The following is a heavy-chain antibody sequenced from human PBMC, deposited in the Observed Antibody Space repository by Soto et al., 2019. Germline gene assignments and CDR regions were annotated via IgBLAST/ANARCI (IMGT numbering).Heavy chain of an antibody. V-gene: IGHV3-30*18. D-gene: IGHD6-13*01. CDR1: GFSFSSFG. CDR2: ISHDGTFK. Sequence: PXGSLRLSCDASGFSFSSFGIHWVRQAPGKGLDWVAVISHDGTFKDYADSVKGRFTISRDNSESTLFLQMNSLGPNDTAVYYCAKDYGPKAPYPYSNTHTDFWGQGNRVTVSS. CDR3: AKDYGPKAPYPYSNTHTDF. J-gene: IGHJ1*01.